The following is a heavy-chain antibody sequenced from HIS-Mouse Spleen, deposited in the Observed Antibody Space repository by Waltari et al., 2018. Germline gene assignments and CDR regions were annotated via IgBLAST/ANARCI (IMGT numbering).Heavy chain of an antibody. V-gene: IGHV4-38-2*02. CDR2: IYQSGST. CDR1: GYSSSSGYY. J-gene: IGHJ5*02. CDR3: ARVKT. Sequence: VQLQESAPGLVTPAETLSLTCTVSGYSSSSGYYWGGIRRPPGKGLEWIGSIYQSGSTYYNPSLKSRVTISVDTSKNQCSLKLSSVTAADTAVYYCARVKTWGQGTLVTVSS.